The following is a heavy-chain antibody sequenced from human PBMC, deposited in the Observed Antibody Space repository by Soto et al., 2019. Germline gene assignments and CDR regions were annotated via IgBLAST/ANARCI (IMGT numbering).Heavy chain of an antibody. D-gene: IGHD1-1*01. CDR2: ISIGGRSI. V-gene: IGHV3-21*05. J-gene: IGHJ3*01. Sequence: GGSLRLSCAASGFTFRNYNMNWVRQVPGKGLEWVAHISIGGRSINYADSVKGRFTISRGDAENSLNLHMNSLGAGDTAHYYCVRDQLYFNDFSGRPVNGFDAWGQGTMVTVSS. CDR1: GFTFRNYN. CDR3: VRDQLYFNDFSGRPVNGFDA.